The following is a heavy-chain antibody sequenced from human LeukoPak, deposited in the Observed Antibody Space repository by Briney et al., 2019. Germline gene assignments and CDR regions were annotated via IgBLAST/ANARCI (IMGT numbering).Heavy chain of an antibody. CDR2: IYHSGDT. CDR3: AKGTSSGWYYFDY. Sequence: SETLSLTCIVSGYSIASGYYWGWIRQPPGKGLEWIGSIYHSGDTYYNPSLKSRVTISVDTSKNQFSLKLDSVTAADTAVYYCAKGTSSGWYYFDYWGQGTLVTVSS. CDR1: GYSIASGYY. D-gene: IGHD6-19*01. V-gene: IGHV4-38-2*02. J-gene: IGHJ4*02.